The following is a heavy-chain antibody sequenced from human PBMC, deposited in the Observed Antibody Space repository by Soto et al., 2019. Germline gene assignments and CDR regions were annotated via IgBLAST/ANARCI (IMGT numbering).Heavy chain of an antibody. D-gene: IGHD4-4*01. CDR3: AKQGLQNAFDY. CDR1: GFTFSSYA. V-gene: IGHV3-23*01. Sequence: GGSLRLSGAASGFTFSSYAISWVRQAAWKGLEWVSAISGSGVSTYYADSVKGRFNISRDNSKNTLYLKMNSLRAEDTAVYYCAKQGLQNAFDYLGEGTLVTVSS. J-gene: IGHJ4*02. CDR2: ISGSGVST.